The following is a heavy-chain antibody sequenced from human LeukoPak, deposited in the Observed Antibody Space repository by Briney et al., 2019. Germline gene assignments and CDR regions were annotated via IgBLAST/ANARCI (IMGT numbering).Heavy chain of an antibody. CDR2: IYYSGST. CDR1: GGSIRSSNYY. J-gene: IGHJ4*02. CDR3: ARSLAGPRARPSDY. D-gene: IGHD6-19*01. Sequence: SATLSLTCTVSGGSIRSSNYYWGWIRQPPGRGLEWIGIIYYSGSTYYNPSLKSRVTISVDTSKNQISLKLNSVTAADTAVYYCARSLAGPRARPSDYWGQGILVTVSS. V-gene: IGHV4-39*01.